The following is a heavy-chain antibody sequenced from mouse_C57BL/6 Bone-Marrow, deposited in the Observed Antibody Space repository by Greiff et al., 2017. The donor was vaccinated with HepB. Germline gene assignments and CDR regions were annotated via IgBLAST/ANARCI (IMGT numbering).Heavy chain of an antibody. J-gene: IGHJ2*01. D-gene: IGHD1-1*01. V-gene: IGHV5-6*01. CDR3: ARRGYYGSSPDY. Sequence: EVQLVESGGDLVKPGGSLKLSCAASGFTFSSYGMSWVRQTPDKRLEWVATISSGGSYTYYPDSVKGRFTISRDNAKNTLYLQMSSLKSEDTAMYYCARRGYYGSSPDYWGQGTTLTVSS. CDR1: GFTFSSYG. CDR2: ISSGGSYT.